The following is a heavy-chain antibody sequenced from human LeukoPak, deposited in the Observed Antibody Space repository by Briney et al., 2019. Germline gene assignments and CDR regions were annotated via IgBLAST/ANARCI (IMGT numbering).Heavy chain of an antibody. CDR3: ARDEHYYDSSGLGHDAFDI. CDR1: GYTFTSYA. D-gene: IGHD3-22*01. V-gene: IGHV7-4-1*02. CDR2: INTNTGNP. Sequence: GASVKVSCKTSGYTFTSYAINWVRQAPGQGLEWMGWINTNTGNPTYAQGFTGRFVLSLDTSVSTAYLQIRSLKAEDTAVYYCARDEHYYDSSGLGHDAFDIWGQGTMVTVSS. J-gene: IGHJ3*02.